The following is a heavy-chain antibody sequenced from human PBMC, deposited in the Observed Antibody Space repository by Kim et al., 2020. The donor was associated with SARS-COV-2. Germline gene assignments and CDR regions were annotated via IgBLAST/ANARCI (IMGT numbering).Heavy chain of an antibody. D-gene: IGHD3-22*01. Sequence: LKSRVTMSVDTSKNQFSLKLSSVTAADTAVYYCARESPMIVGGPYAFDIWGQGTMVTVSS. J-gene: IGHJ3*02. CDR3: ARESPMIVGGPYAFDI. V-gene: IGHV4-4*06.